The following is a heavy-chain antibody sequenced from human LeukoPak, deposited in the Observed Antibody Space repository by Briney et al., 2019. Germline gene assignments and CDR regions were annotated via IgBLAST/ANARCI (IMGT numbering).Heavy chain of an antibody. D-gene: IGHD3-10*01. CDR2: INHSGST. Sequence: PSETLSLTCAVYGGSFSGYYWSWIRQPPGKGLEWIGEINHSGSTNYNPSLKSRVTISVDTSKNQFSLQLSSVTAADTAVYYCATRGHYYGSGSYYDFDPWGQGTLVTVSS. J-gene: IGHJ5*02. CDR1: GGSFSGYY. CDR3: ATRGHYYGSGSYYDFDP. V-gene: IGHV4-34*01.